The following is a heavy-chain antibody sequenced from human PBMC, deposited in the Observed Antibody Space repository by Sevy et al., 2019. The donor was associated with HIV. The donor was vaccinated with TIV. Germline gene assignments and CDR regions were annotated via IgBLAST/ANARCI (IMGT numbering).Heavy chain of an antibody. J-gene: IGHJ4*02. CDR2: IIPIFGTA. CDR3: ARVDVGYSSSGYHIDY. V-gene: IGHV1-69*13. D-gene: IGHD6-13*01. CDR1: GGTFSSYA. Sequence: ASVKVSCKASGGTFSSYAISWVRQAPGQGLEWMGGIIPIFGTANYAQKFQGRVTITADESTSTAYMELSSLRSEDTAVYYCARVDVGYSSSGYHIDYWGQGTLVTVSS.